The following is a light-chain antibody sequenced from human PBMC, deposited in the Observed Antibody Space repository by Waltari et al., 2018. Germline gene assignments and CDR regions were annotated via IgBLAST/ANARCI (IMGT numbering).Light chain of an antibody. CDR1: QGIRSW. Sequence: DIQMTQSPSSVSASVGDRVTITCRASQGIRSWLAWFQQKPGKAPNLLIYAPSSLQSGVPSRFSGSGSGTDFTLTISSLQPEDFATYYCQQAASFPLTFGGGTKVEIK. V-gene: IGKV1D-12*01. CDR3: QQAASFPLT. J-gene: IGKJ4*01. CDR2: APS.